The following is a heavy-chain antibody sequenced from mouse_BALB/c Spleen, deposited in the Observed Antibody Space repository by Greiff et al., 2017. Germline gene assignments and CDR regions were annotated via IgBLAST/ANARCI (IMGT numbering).Heavy chain of an antibody. D-gene: IGHD2-14*01. CDR1: GFTFSSYG. Sequence: EVKLMESGGDLVKPGGSLKLSCAASGFTFSSYGMSWVRQTPDKRLEWVATISSGGSYTYYPDSVKGRFTISRDNAKNTLYLQMSSLKSEDTAMYYCARQPYRYGLGDYWGQGTTLTVSS. J-gene: IGHJ2*01. V-gene: IGHV5-6*01. CDR2: ISSGGSYT. CDR3: ARQPYRYGLGDY.